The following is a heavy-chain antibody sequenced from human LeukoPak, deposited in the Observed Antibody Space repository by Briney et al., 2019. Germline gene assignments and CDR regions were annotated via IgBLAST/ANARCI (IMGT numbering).Heavy chain of an antibody. D-gene: IGHD3-10*01. CDR2: IKQDGSEK. V-gene: IGHV3-7*01. CDR1: GLTFNKYW. CDR3: ARDEYYYGSGSFVR. J-gene: IGHJ4*02. Sequence: PGGSLRLSCEASGLTFNKYWMTWVRQAPGKGLEWVANIKQDGSEKNYVDSVKGRFTISRDNAKNSLYLQMNSLRAEDTAVYYCARDEYYYGSGSFVRWGQGTLVTVSS.